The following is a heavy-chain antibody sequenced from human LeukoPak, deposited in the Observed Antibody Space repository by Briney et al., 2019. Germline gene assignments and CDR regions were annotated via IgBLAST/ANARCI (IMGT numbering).Heavy chain of an antibody. J-gene: IGHJ4*02. CDR1: GFTFSNFG. D-gene: IGHD3-10*01. CDR2: ISYHKKNM. Sequence: GGSLRLSCAASGFTFSNFGMHWVRLAPGKGLEWVAVISYHKKNMYYADSVKGRFTISRDNSKNMLYLQMNSLRVEDTAVYYCAKEPGPGYYFDYCGQGTLVTISS. V-gene: IGHV3-30*18. CDR3: AKEPGPGYYFDY.